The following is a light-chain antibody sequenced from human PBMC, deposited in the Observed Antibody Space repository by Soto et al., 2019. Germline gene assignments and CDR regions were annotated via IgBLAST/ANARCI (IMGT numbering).Light chain of an antibody. Sequence: EFMLTQSPGTLSLSPGEGATLSCRASQSLTNSFIAWYQQKPGQAPRLLIYDTSIRASGIPDRFSGSGSGTDFTLTISRLEPEDFAVFYCQQYGTSEIIFGQGTRLEIK. CDR2: DTS. CDR1: QSLTNSF. V-gene: IGKV3-20*01. CDR3: QQYGTSEII. J-gene: IGKJ5*01.